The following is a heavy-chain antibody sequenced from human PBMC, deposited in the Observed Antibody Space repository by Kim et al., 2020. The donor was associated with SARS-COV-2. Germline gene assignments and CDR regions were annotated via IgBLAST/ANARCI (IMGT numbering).Heavy chain of an antibody. CDR3: ARSLITMIVVVTYAFDI. V-gene: IGHV3-30*04. J-gene: IGHJ3*02. CDR1: GFTFSSYA. D-gene: IGHD3-22*01. Sequence: GGSLRLSCAASGFTFSSYAMHWVRQAPGKGLERVAVISYDGSNKYYADSVEGRFTIYRENSTNTLYLQMNSLRAEDTAVYYCARSLITMIVVVTYAFDIWGQGTMVTVSS. CDR2: ISYDGSNK.